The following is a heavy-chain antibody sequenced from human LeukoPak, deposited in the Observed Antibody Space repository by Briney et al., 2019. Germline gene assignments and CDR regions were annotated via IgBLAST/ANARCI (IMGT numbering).Heavy chain of an antibody. V-gene: IGHV4-34*01. CDR1: GGSFSGYY. CDR2: INHSGST. J-gene: IGHJ6*02. CDR3: ARAPAAGFYYYYGMDV. Sequence: SETLSLTCAVYGGSFSGYYWSWIRQPPGKGLEWIGKINHSGSTNYNPSLKSRVTISVDTSKNQFSLKLSSVTAADTAVYYCARAPAAGFYYYYGMDVWGQGTTVTVSS. D-gene: IGHD6-13*01.